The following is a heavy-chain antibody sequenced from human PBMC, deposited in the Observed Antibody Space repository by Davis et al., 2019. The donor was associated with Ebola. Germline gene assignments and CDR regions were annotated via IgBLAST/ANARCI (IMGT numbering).Heavy chain of an antibody. CDR2: ISRSSSTI. J-gene: IGHJ4*02. CDR1: GFTFSSYS. CDR3: ASAVYDFWSGGGYYFDY. Sequence: PGGSLRLSCAASGFTFSSYSMNWVRQAPGKGLEWVSYISRSSSTIYYADSVKGRFTISRDNAKNSLYLQMNSLRDEDTAVYYCASAVYDFWSGGGYYFDYWGQGTLVTVSS. V-gene: IGHV3-48*02. D-gene: IGHD3-3*01.